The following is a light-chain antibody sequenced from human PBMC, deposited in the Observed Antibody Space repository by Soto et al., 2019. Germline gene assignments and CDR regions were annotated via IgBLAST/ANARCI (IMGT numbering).Light chain of an antibody. Sequence: IVMTQSPDTLSVSPGEEATLACRASQSLRSNLAWYQQKPGQAPRLLIYGASTRATGIPARFSGSGSGTEFTLTISSLQSEYFAVYYCQQYSYWPRTVGQGTKVDSK. J-gene: IGKJ1*01. CDR3: QQYSYWPRT. V-gene: IGKV3-15*01. CDR1: QSLRSN. CDR2: GAS.